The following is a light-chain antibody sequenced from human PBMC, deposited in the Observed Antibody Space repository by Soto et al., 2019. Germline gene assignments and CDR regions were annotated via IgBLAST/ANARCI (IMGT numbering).Light chain of an antibody. CDR2: GAT. J-gene: IGKJ1*01. CDR1: QDVGSK. CDR3: QQCNDSPPWT. Sequence: EIVKTQSPATLSVSPGERATLSCRASQDVGSKLAWYQQKPGQAPRLLIYGATTRATGIPARFSGSGSGTQFTLTISSLQSEDFAVYYCQQCNDSPPWTFGQGTKVGIK. V-gene: IGKV3-15*01.